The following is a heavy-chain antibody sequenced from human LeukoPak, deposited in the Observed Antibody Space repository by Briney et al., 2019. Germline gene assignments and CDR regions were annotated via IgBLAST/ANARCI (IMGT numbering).Heavy chain of an antibody. V-gene: IGHV3-30-3*01. CDR1: GFTFSSYA. CDR3: ARVRTPVRTTVTTLYYYYYYYGMDV. J-gene: IGHJ6*02. Sequence: GGSLRLSCAASGFTFSSYAMHWVRQAPGKGLEWAAVISYDGSNKYYADSVKGRFTISRDNSKNTLYLQMNSLRAEDTAVYYCARVRTPVRTTVTTLYYYYYYYGMDVWGQGTTVTVSS. CDR2: ISYDGSNK. D-gene: IGHD4-17*01.